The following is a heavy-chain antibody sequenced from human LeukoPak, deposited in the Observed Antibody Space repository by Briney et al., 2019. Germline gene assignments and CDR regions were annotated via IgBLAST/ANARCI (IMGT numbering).Heavy chain of an antibody. CDR2: IYYSGST. J-gene: IGHJ5*02. D-gene: IGHD6-6*01. CDR1: GGSISSGDYY. V-gene: IGHV4-30-4*08. CDR3: ARDFRRYSSSPNWFDP. Sequence: SQTLSLTCTVSGGSISSGDYYWSWIRQPPGKGLEWIGYIYYSGSTYYNPSLKSRVTISVDTSKNQFSLKLSSVTAADTAVYYCARDFRRYSSSPNWFDPWGQGTLVTVSS.